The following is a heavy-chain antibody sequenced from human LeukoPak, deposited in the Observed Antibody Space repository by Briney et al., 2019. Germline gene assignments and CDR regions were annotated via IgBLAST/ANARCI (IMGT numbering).Heavy chain of an antibody. V-gene: IGHV1-69*05. Sequence: ASVKVSCKASGGTFSSYAISWVRQAPGQGLEWMGGIIPIFGTANYAQKFQGRVTITTDESTSTAYMELRSLRSDDTAVYYCARASSLHYDSSYLLSAFFDPWGQGTLVTVSS. J-gene: IGHJ5*02. D-gene: IGHD3-22*01. CDR1: GGTFSSYA. CDR3: ARASSLHYDSSYLLSAFFDP. CDR2: IIPIFGTA.